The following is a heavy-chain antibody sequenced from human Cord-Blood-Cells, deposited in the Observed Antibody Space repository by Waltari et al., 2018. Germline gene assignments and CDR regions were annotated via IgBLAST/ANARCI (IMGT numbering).Heavy chain of an antibody. CDR2: ISWNSGSI. CDR1: GFTFDVYA. J-gene: IGHJ3*02. Sequence: EVQLVESGGGLVQPGRSLRLSCAASGFTFDVYAMHWVRQAPGKGLEWVSGISWNSGSIGYADSVKGRFTISRDNAKNSLYLQMNSLRAEDTALYYCAKDVTRAGFDAFDIWGQGTMVTVSS. D-gene: IGHD6-13*01. V-gene: IGHV3-9*01. CDR3: AKDVTRAGFDAFDI.